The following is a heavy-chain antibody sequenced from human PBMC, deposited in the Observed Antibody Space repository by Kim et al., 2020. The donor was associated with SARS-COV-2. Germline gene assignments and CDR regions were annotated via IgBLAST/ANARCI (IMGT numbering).Heavy chain of an antibody. V-gene: IGHV3-11*04. CDR3: ARDLYYDSRSRL. J-gene: IGHJ4*02. Sequence: YYAESVKGRFTNSRDNAKNSLYLQMNSLRAEDTAVYYCARDLYYDSRSRLWGQGTLVTVSS. D-gene: IGHD3-22*01.